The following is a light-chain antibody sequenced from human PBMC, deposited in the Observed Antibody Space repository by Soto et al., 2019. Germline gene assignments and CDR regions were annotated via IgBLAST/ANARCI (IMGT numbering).Light chain of an antibody. CDR1: QSLVYSDGNTY. Sequence: VMTQSPLSLPVTLGQPAAISCRSGQSLVYSDGNTYLNWFHERPGQSTRRLIYKVSNRDSGVPDRFSGSGSSTDFTLKISRVEAEDDGVYYCMQNSHFGQGNKLEIK. V-gene: IGKV2-30*01. CDR2: KVS. CDR3: MQNSH. J-gene: IGKJ2*01.